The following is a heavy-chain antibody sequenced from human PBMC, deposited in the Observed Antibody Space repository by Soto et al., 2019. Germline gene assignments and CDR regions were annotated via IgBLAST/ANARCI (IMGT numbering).Heavy chain of an antibody. CDR1: GFTFSSYS. CDR3: ARGRDGVLRFLDGPPYYGMDV. J-gene: IGHJ6*02. CDR2: ISSSSSYI. V-gene: IGHV3-21*01. Sequence: GGSLRLSCAASGFTFSSYSMNWVRQAPGKGLEWVSSISSSSSYIYYADSVKGRFTISRDNAKNSLYLQMNSLRAEDTAVYYCARGRDGVLRFLDGPPYYGMDVWGQGTTVTVSS. D-gene: IGHD3-3*01.